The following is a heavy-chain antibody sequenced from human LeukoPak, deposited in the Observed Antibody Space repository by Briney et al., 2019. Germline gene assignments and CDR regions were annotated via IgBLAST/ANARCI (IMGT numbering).Heavy chain of an antibody. Sequence: GGPLRLSCAASGFTFSSYWMSWVRQAPGKGLEWVANIKQDGSEKYYVDSVKGRFTISRDNAKNSLYLQMNSLRAEDTAVYYCARDESGRDFWSGYYSLPYYYYGMDVWGQGTTVTVSS. CDR3: ARDESGRDFWSGYYSLPYYYYGMDV. CDR2: IKQDGSEK. CDR1: GFTFSSYW. D-gene: IGHD3-3*01. V-gene: IGHV3-7*03. J-gene: IGHJ6*02.